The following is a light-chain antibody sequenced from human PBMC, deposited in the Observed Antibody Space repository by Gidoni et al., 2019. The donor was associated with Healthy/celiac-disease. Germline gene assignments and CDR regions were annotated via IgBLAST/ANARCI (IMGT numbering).Light chain of an antibody. J-gene: IGKJ1*01. CDR3: MQALQTPRT. Sequence: DIVMTQSPLSLPVTPGEPSPLSCRSSQSLLHSNGYNYLDWYLQKPGQSPQLLIYLGSNRASGVPDRFSGSGSGTDFTLKISRVEAEDVGVYYCMQALQTPRTFGQGTKVEIK. CDR1: QSLLHSNGYNY. CDR2: LGS. V-gene: IGKV2-28*01.